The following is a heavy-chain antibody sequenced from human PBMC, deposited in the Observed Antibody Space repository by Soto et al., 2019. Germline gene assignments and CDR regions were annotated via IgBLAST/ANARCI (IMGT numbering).Heavy chain of an antibody. CDR2: INPNSGDT. J-gene: IGHJ6*02. CDR1: GYTFTGYY. Sequence: ASVKVSCKASGYTFTGYYMHWVRQAPGQGLEWMGWINPNSGDTSYAQKFQGRVTMTRDTSITTAYKELSRLRSDDTAVYYCARGHCSSTSCYGSDYYYGLDVWGQGTTVTVSS. CDR3: ARGHCSSTSCYGSDYYYGLDV. V-gene: IGHV1-2*02. D-gene: IGHD2-2*01.